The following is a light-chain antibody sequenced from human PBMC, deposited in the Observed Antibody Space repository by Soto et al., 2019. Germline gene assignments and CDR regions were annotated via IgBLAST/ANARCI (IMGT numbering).Light chain of an antibody. Sequence: SYELTQPPSVSVAPGQPARLTCGGHNIGSKSVPWYQQKPGQAPVLVVYDGSARPSGIPERFSGSNSGTTATLTISRVEAGDEADYYCQVWDSSSDPYVFGTGTKLTVL. CDR1: NIGSKS. CDR2: DGS. CDR3: QVWDSSSDPYV. J-gene: IGLJ1*01. V-gene: IGLV3-21*02.